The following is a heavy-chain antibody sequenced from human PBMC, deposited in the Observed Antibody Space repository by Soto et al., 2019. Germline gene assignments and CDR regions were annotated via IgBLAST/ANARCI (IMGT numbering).Heavy chain of an antibody. Sequence: QVQLVQSGAEVKKPGSSVKVSCKASGGTFSSYAISWVRQAPGQGLEWMGGIIPIFGTANYAKKFQGRVTITADKSTSTAYIELSSLRSEDTAVYYCARLGQGSGWSIYYYYYYGMDVWGQGTTVTVSS. CDR3: ARLGQGSGWSIYYYYYYGMDV. J-gene: IGHJ6*02. D-gene: IGHD6-19*01. CDR2: IIPIFGTA. CDR1: GGTFSSYA. V-gene: IGHV1-69*06.